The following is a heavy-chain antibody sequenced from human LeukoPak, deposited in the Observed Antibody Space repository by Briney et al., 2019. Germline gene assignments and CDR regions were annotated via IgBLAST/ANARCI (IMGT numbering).Heavy chain of an antibody. D-gene: IGHD2-8*02. J-gene: IGHJ3*02. Sequence: GESLKISCKGSGYSFTSYWISRVRQMPGKGLEWMGRIDPSDSYTNYSPSLQGHVTISADKSISTVYLQWSSLKASDTAMYYCARQGGRVGDPFDIWGQGTMVTVSS. CDR3: ARQGGRVGDPFDI. V-gene: IGHV5-10-1*01. CDR1: GYSFTSYW. CDR2: IDPSDSYT.